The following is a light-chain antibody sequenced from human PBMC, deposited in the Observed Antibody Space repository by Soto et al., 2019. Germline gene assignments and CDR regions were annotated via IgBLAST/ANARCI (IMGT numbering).Light chain of an antibody. V-gene: IGKV3-20*01. CDR3: QQYANSRT. CDR1: QSVNINY. CDR2: GTS. Sequence: EIALTQSPGTLSLSSGERAALSCLASQSVNINYFAWYQQKSGQAPRLLIYGTSNRASGIPDRFSGSGSGTDFTLSISGLEPEDFAVYFCQQYANSRTFGQGTKVDIK. J-gene: IGKJ1*01.